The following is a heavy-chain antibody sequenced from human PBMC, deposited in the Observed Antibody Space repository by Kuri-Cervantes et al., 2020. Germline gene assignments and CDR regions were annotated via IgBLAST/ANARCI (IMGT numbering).Heavy chain of an antibody. D-gene: IGHD3-10*01. CDR3: ARSKGSGKYYFDY. J-gene: IGHJ4*02. CDR1: GFTFSSYG. V-gene: IGHV3-30*03. Sequence: GESLKISCAASGFTFSSYGMHWVRQAPGKGLEWVAVISYDGSNKYYADSVKGRFTISRDNSKNTLYLQMNSLRAEDTAAYYCARSKGSGKYYFDYWGQGTLVTVSS. CDR2: ISYDGSNK.